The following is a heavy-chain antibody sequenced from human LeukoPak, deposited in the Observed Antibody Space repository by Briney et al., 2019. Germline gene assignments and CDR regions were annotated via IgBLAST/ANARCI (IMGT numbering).Heavy chain of an antibody. CDR2: IADDGSKK. J-gene: IGHJ6*02. CDR1: GFTFNTYG. D-gene: IGHD3-22*01. CDR3: ARDPVYDSSGYLYYYYGMDV. V-gene: IGHV3-30*03. Sequence: GGSLRLSCAASGFTFNTYGMHWVRQAPGEGLEWVAVIADDGSKKHYADSVKGRFTISRDNSKNTLYLQMNSLRAEDTAVYYCARDPVYDSSGYLYYYYGMDVWGQGTTVTVSS.